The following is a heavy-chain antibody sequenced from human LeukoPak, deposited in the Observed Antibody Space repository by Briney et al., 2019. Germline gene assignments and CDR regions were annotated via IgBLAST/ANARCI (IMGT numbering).Heavy chain of an antibody. J-gene: IGHJ4*02. Sequence: PGGSLRLSCAASGFTFSSYSMNWVRQAPGKGLEWVSSISSSSSYIYYADSVRGRFTISRDNAKNSLYLQMNSLRAEDTAVYYCAREERRYYFDYWGQGTLVTVSS. CDR3: AREERRYYFDY. V-gene: IGHV3-21*01. D-gene: IGHD2/OR15-2a*01. CDR1: GFTFSSYS. CDR2: ISSSSSYI.